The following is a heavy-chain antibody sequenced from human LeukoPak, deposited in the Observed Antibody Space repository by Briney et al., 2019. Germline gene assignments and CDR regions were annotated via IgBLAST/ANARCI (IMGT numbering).Heavy chain of an antibody. CDR2: IWYDGSNK. V-gene: IGHV3-33*08. Sequence: GGSLRLSCAASGFTFSSYGMHWVRQAPGKGLEWVAVIWYDGSNKYYADSVKGRFTISRDNSKNTLYLQMNSLRAEDTAVYYCARHSDYYYGMDVWGQGTTVTVSS. J-gene: IGHJ6*02. CDR3: ARHSDYYYGMDV. CDR1: GFTFSSYG.